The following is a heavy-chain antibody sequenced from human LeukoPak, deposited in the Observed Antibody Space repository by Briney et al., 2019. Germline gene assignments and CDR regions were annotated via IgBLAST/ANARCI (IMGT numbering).Heavy chain of an antibody. CDR2: ISSRGSTI. CDR3: ARERAGGFDI. Sequence: PGGSLRLSCAASGFTFSSSEMNWVRQAPGKGLEWVSYISSRGSTIYYADSVKGRFTISRDNAKNSLYLQMNSLRAEDTAVYYCARERAGGFDIWGQGTMVTVSS. D-gene: IGHD1-26*01. CDR1: GFTFSSSE. J-gene: IGHJ3*02. V-gene: IGHV3-48*03.